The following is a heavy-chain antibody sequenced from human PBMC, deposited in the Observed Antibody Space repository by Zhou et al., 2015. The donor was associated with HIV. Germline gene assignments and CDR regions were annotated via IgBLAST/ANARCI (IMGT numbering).Heavy chain of an antibody. Sequence: QVQLVQSGAEVKKPGASVKVSCKASGYTFSSYGITWVRQAPGQGLQWMGWISADNGDTKYAQKLQGRVTMTADTLTNTAYMEVSSLKSDDSAVYYCARGKRGDYVFRGGFDFWGQGTLVTVSS. CDR3: ARGKRGDYVFRGGFDF. D-gene: IGHD3-16*01. CDR2: ISADNGDT. J-gene: IGHJ4*02. V-gene: IGHV1-18*01. CDR1: GYTFSSYG.